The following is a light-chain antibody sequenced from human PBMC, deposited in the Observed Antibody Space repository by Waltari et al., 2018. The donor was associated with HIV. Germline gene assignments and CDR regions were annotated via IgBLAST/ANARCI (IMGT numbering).Light chain of an antibody. CDR3: CSYAGSYTLV. CDR2: DVS. Sequence: QSALTQPRPVSGSPGQSVTIPCTGTSSYVGGYNYVPWYQHHPGKAPKPMIYDVSKRPSGVPDRFSGSKSGNTASLTISGLQAEDEADYYCCSYAGSYTLVFGGGTTLTVL. V-gene: IGLV2-11*01. J-gene: IGLJ2*01. CDR1: SSYVGGYNY.